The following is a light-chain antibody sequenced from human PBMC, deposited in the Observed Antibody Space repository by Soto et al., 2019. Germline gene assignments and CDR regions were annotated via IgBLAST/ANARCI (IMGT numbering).Light chain of an antibody. CDR1: RSDVGGYNF. CDR3: CSYAGSYTWV. CDR2: DVS. J-gene: IGLJ3*02. Sequence: SVLTQPRSVSGSPGQSVTISCTGTRSDVGGYNFVSWYQQHPGKAPKLMIYDVSKRPSGVPDRFSGSKSGNTASLTISGLQAEDEADYHCCSYAGSYTWVFGGGTKLTVL. V-gene: IGLV2-11*01.